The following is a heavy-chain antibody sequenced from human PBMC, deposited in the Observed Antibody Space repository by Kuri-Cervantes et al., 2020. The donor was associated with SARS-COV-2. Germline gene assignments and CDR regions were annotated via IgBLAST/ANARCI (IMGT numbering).Heavy chain of an antibody. V-gene: IGHV3-21*01. D-gene: IGHD1-26*01. Sequence: GESLKISCAASGFTFSSYSMNWVRQAPGKGLEWVSSISSSSSYIYYADSVKGRFTISRDNAKNSLYLQMNSLRAEDTAVYYCARESLSPSRGTVGATVDFDYWGQGTLVTVSS. CDR3: ARESLSPSRGTVGATVDFDY. J-gene: IGHJ4*02. CDR2: ISSSSSYI. CDR1: GFTFSSYS.